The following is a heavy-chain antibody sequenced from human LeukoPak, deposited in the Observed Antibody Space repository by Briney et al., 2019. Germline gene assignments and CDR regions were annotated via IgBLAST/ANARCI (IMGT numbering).Heavy chain of an antibody. CDR2: MNPNSGNT. CDR3: ARGEGYCSSTSCYTGYEGYYYYYMDV. Sequence: ASVKVSCKASGYTFTSYDINWVRQATGQGLEWMGWMNPNSGNTGYAQKFQGRVTITRNTSISTAYMELSSLRSEDTAVYYCARGEGYCSSTSCYTGYEGYYYYYMDVWGKGTTVTISS. CDR1: GYTFTSYD. J-gene: IGHJ6*03. V-gene: IGHV1-8*03. D-gene: IGHD2-2*02.